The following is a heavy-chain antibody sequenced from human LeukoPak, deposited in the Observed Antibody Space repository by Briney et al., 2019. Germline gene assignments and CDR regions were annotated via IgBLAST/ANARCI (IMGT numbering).Heavy chain of an antibody. Sequence: GGSLRLSCAASGFTFSSYAMHWVRQAPGKGLEWVAVISYDGSNKYYADSVKGRFTISRDNSKKTLYLQMNSLRAEDTAVYYCARARGFLHPFDYWGQGTLVTVSS. CDR3: ARARGFLHPFDY. V-gene: IGHV3-30-3*01. J-gene: IGHJ4*02. CDR1: GFTFSSYA. D-gene: IGHD3-10*01. CDR2: ISYDGSNK.